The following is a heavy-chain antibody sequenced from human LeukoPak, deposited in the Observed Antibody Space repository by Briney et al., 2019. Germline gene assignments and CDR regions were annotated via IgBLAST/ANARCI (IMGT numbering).Heavy chain of an antibody. CDR3: ARGRWELIDS. CDR2: ISSRSRSI. V-gene: IGHV3-48*04. D-gene: IGHD1-26*01. CDR1: GFTFSSYS. J-gene: IGHJ4*02. Sequence: PGGSLRLSCAASGFTFSSYSINWVRQAPGKGLEWVSYISSRSRSIYYADSVKGRFTISRDNAKNSLYLQMNSLRAEDTAVYYCARGRWELIDSWGQGTLVTVSS.